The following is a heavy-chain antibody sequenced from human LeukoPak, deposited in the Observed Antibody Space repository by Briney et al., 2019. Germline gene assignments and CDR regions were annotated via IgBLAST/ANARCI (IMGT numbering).Heavy chain of an antibody. V-gene: IGHV3-23*01. CDR1: GFTFSSYA. CDR3: ARDTALLGGGDHAFDI. D-gene: IGHD2-15*01. Sequence: GGSLRLSCAASGFTFSSYAMSWVRQAAGKGLEWVSVISGSGGTTYYTDSVKGRFTISRDNSKNTLYLQMNSLRAEDTAVYYCARDTALLGGGDHAFDIWGQGTMVTVSS. CDR2: ISGSGGTT. J-gene: IGHJ3*02.